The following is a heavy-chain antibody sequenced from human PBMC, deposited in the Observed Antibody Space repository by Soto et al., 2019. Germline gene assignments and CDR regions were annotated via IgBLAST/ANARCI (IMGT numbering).Heavy chain of an antibody. Sequence: GESLKISCKGSGYSFTSYWIGWVRQMPGKGLEWMGIIYAGDSATRYSPSFQGQVTISADKSISTAYLHWNSLKASDTAMYYCARQRSGYSSPLYLDYWGQGTLVTVSS. CDR2: IYAGDSAT. D-gene: IGHD6-13*01. V-gene: IGHV5-51*01. J-gene: IGHJ4*02. CDR1: GYSFTSYW. CDR3: ARQRSGYSSPLYLDY.